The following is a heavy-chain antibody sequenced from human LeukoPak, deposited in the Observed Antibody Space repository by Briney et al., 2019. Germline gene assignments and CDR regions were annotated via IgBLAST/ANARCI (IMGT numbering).Heavy chain of an antibody. V-gene: IGHV4-34*01. Sequence: PSETLSLTCAVYGGSFSGYYWSWIRQPPGKGLEWIGEINHSGSTNYNPSLKSRVTISVDTSKNQFSLKLSSVTAADTAVYYCARGHYDSSGYYPRGAFDIWGQGTMVTVSS. CDR3: ARGHYDSSGYYPRGAFDI. CDR2: INHSGST. D-gene: IGHD3-22*01. CDR1: GGSFSGYY. J-gene: IGHJ3*02.